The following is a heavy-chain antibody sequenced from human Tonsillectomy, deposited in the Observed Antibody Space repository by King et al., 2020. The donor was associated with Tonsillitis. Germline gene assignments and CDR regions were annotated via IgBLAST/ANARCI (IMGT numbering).Heavy chain of an antibody. J-gene: IGHJ5*02. V-gene: IGHV3-48*03. D-gene: IGHD2-8*01. CDR2: ISRSGRTI. Sequence: VQLVESGGGLVQPGGSLRLSCAASGFTFSSYEMNWVRQAPGKGLEWVSYISRSGRTIYSAASVKGRFTLSRYNANNSLYLQMNSLRAEDTAVYYCARVPMGRNWFDPWGKGTLVTVSS. CDR1: GFTFSSYE. CDR3: ARVPMGRNWFDP.